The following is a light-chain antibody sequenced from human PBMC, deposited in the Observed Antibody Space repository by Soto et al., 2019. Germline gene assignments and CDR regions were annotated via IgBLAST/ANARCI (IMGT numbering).Light chain of an antibody. Sequence: EIVLTQSPGTLSLSPGERATLSCRASQSVSSSYLAWYQQKPGQAPRLLIYGASSRATGIPERFSGSGSGTDFTLTISRLEPEDFAVYYCQQYGSSPRTFGGGTKVEIK. J-gene: IGKJ4*01. CDR3: QQYGSSPRT. V-gene: IGKV3-20*01. CDR2: GAS. CDR1: QSVSSSY.